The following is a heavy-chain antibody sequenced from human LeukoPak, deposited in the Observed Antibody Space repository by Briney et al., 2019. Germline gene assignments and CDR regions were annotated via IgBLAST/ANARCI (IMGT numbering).Heavy chain of an antibody. V-gene: IGHV4-4*07. Sequence: SETLSLTCTVSGGSISGYYWSLIRQPAGKGLEWIGRIYNSESINYNPSLKSRVTMSIDTSKNQFSLKLNSVTAADTAVYYCARDRSSSYTRDWFDPWGQGVLVTVSS. J-gene: IGHJ5*02. CDR1: GGSISGYY. CDR2: IYNSESI. D-gene: IGHD6-13*01. CDR3: ARDRSSSYTRDWFDP.